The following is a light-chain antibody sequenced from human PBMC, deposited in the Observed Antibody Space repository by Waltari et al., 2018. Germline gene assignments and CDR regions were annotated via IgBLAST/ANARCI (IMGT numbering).Light chain of an antibody. V-gene: IGKV3-20*01. Sequence: NVLTQSPGTVSLSPGERATLSCRASQTVSDSYLAWYQHQPGQAPRLLIYGASSRATGIPDRFSGSGSGTDFTLTISRLEPEESAVYFCHLYGSGRTFGGGTKV. CDR3: HLYGSGRT. CDR2: GAS. CDR1: QTVSDSY. J-gene: IGKJ4*01.